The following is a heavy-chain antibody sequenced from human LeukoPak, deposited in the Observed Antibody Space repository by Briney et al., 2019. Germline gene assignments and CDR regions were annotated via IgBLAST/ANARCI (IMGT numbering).Heavy chain of an antibody. CDR3: ARDMLLWFGELFPSHGMDV. CDR1: GFTFSSYS. Sequence: PGGSLRLSCAASGFTFSSYSMSWVRQAPGKGLEWVSYISSSSSTIYYADSVKGRFTISRDNAKNSLYLQMNSLRAEDTAVYYCARDMLLWFGELFPSHGMDVWGQGTTVTVSS. D-gene: IGHD3-10*01. V-gene: IGHV3-48*01. CDR2: ISSSSSTI. J-gene: IGHJ6*02.